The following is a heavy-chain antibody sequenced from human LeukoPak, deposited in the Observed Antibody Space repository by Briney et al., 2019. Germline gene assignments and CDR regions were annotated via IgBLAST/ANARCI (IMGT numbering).Heavy chain of an antibody. J-gene: IGHJ3*01. CDR3: GKDPNGDYIGAFDF. CDR2: ITGSGDTR. D-gene: IGHD4-17*01. Sequence: GGSLRLSCVASGITFRNYAVTWVRQAPGKGLEWVSSITGSGDTRMYADSVKGRFTISRDNSVDTLYLQMNSLSAEDTAIYYCGKDPNGDYIGAFDFWGRGTMVTVSS. CDR1: GITFRNYA. V-gene: IGHV3-23*01.